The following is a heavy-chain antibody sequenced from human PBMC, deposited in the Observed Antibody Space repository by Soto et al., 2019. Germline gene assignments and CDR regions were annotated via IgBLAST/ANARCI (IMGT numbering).Heavy chain of an antibody. CDR2: IYYSGST. J-gene: IGHJ5*02. D-gene: IGHD3-3*01. CDR1: GGSISSGGYY. CDR3: ARSYYDFWSGYYYKNWFDP. V-gene: IGHV4-31*03. Sequence: PSETLSLTCTVSGGSISSGGYYWSWIRQHPGKGLEWIGYIYYSGSTYYNPSLKSRVTISVDTSKNQFSLKLSSVTAADTAVYYCARSYYDFWSGYYYKNWFDPWGQGTLVTVSS.